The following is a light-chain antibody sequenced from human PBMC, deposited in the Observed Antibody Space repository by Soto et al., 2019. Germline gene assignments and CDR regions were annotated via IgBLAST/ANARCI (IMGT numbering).Light chain of an antibody. V-gene: IGLV2-14*01. J-gene: IGLJ1*01. Sequence: QSALTQPASVSGSPGQSITSSCTGTSSDVGGYNYVSWYQQHPGKAPKLMIYDDSNRPSGVSNRFSGSKSGNTASLTISGLQAEDEADYYCSSYTSSSTPYVFGTGTKVTVL. CDR1: SSDVGGYNY. CDR3: SSYTSSSTPYV. CDR2: DDS.